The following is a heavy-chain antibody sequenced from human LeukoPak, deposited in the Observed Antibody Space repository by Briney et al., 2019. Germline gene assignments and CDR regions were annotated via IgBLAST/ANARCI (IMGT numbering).Heavy chain of an antibody. D-gene: IGHD1-26*01. CDR1: GFTFSSYA. J-gene: IGHJ4*02. V-gene: IGHV3-23*01. CDR2: ISGSGGST. CDR3: AKDGVGATTPWVYYFDY. Sequence: PGGSLRLSCAASGFTFSSYAMSWVRQAPGKGLEWVSAISGSGGSTYYADSVKGRFTISRDNSKNTLYLQMNSLRAEDTAVYYCAKDGVGATTPWVYYFDYWGQGTLVTVSS.